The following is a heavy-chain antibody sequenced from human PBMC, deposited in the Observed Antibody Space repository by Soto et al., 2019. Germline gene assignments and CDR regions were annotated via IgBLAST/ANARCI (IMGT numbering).Heavy chain of an antibody. V-gene: IGHV1-69*06. D-gene: IGHD6-19*01. CDR2: IIPIFGTA. Sequence: RASVKVSCKASGGTFSSYAISWVRQAPGQGLEWMGGIIPIFGTANYAQKFQGRVTITADKSTSTAYMELSSLRSEDTAVYYCARGGGIAVAGISWGGDYYYGMDVWGQGTTVTVSS. CDR3: ARGGGIAVAGISWGGDYYYGMDV. J-gene: IGHJ6*02. CDR1: GGTFSSYA.